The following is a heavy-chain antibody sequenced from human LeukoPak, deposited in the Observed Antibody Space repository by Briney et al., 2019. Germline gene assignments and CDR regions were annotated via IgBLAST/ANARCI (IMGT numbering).Heavy chain of an antibody. Sequence: PGGWLRLSCAATGFTFAIYAMSWGRQAPGKGLGWDSVIGGSGGSKYYADSVKGRFIISRDNSKNTLYLQMNSLRAEDTAVYYCAKAGVREYQLLYFDYWGQGTLVTVSS. CDR1: GFTFAIYA. V-gene: IGHV3-23*01. CDR2: IGGSGGSK. CDR3: AKAGVREYQLLYFDY. D-gene: IGHD2-2*01. J-gene: IGHJ4*02.